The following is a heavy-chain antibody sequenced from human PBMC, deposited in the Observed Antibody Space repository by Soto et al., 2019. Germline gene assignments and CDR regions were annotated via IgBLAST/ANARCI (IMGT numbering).Heavy chain of an antibody. D-gene: IGHD6-13*01. J-gene: IGHJ4*02. CDR1: GGTFSSYA. Sequence: SVKVSRKASGGTFSSYAISWVRQAPGQGLEWMGGIIPIFGTANYAQKFQGRVTITADESTSTAYMELSSLRSEDTAVYYCARGPRGYSYGPGYSSSWYKYWGQGTLVTVSS. V-gene: IGHV1-69*13. CDR2: IIPIFGTA. CDR3: ARGPRGYSYGPGYSSSWYKY.